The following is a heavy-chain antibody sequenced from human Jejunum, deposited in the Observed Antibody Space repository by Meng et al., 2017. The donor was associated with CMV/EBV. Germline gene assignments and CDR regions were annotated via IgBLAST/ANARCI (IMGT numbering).Heavy chain of an antibody. CDR3: ARGAPWTDYDY. V-gene: IGHV3-23*01. D-gene: IGHD3/OR15-3a*01. Sequence: FAAPRFTFRNYAMSWVRQTPGKGLEWVSGIGASGGSTYYADSVKGRFTISRDNINNILYLQMHSLRADDTAVYYCARGAPWTDYDYWGQGTLVTVSS. CDR1: RFTFRNYA. J-gene: IGHJ4*02. CDR2: IGASGGST.